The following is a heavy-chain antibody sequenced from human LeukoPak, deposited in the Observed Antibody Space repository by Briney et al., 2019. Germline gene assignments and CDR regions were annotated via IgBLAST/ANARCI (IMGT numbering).Heavy chain of an antibody. Sequence: SETLSLTCTVSGGSINNYYWSWIRQPPGKGLEWIGYIFYSGSTNYNPSLKSRVTISIDTSENQFSLKLSSVTAADTAVYYCARRLRDGYTHIDAFDIWGQGTMVTVSS. J-gene: IGHJ3*02. CDR1: GGSINNYY. CDR2: IFYSGST. D-gene: IGHD5-24*01. CDR3: ARRLRDGYTHIDAFDI. V-gene: IGHV4-59*08.